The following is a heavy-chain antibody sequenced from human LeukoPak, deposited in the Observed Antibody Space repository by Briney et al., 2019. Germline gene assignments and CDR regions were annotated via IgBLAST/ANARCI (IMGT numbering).Heavy chain of an antibody. CDR1: GGSISSSSYY. CDR3: AQRAPYYDSSGYLNYFDY. CDR2: IYYSGST. D-gene: IGHD3-22*01. V-gene: IGHV4-61*05. J-gene: IGHJ4*02. Sequence: SETLSLTCTVSGGSISSSSYYWGWIRQPPGKGLEWIGYIYYSGSTNYNPSLKSRVTISVDTSKNQFSLKLSSVTAADTAVYYCAQRAPYYDSSGYLNYFDYWGQGTLVTVSS.